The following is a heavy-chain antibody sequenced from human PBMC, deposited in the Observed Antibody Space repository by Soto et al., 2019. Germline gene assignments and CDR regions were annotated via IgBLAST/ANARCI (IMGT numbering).Heavy chain of an antibody. D-gene: IGHD2-21*02. V-gene: IGHV3-21*01. CDR1: GFTFSSYT. J-gene: IGHJ4*02. CDR2: ISSSYYI. Sequence: GGSLRLSCAAPGFTFSSYTMKWVRQAPGKGLEWVASISSSYYIKYADSVKGRFTISRDNAKNSLCIQMNSLRAEDTAVYYCARGAVVVLTATSKFDYWGQGTLVTASS. CDR3: ARGAVVVLTATSKFDY.